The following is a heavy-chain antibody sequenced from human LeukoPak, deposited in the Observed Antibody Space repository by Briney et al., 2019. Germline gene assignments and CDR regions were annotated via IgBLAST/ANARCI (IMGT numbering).Heavy chain of an antibody. CDR1: GYTLTELS. CDR3: ATGGSGSYLPYYMDV. Sequence: ASVKVSCKVSGYTLTELSMHWVRQAPGKGREWMGGFDPEDGETIYAQKFQGRVTMTEDTSTDTAYMELSSLRSEDTAVYYCATGGSGSYLPYYMDVWGKGTTVTVSS. J-gene: IGHJ6*03. D-gene: IGHD1-26*01. CDR2: FDPEDGET. V-gene: IGHV1-24*01.